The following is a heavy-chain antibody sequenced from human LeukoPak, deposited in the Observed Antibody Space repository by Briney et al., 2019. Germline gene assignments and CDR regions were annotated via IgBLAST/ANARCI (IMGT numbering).Heavy chain of an antibody. J-gene: IGHJ4*03. CDR1: GFTVSSNY. CDR2: IYSGGST. V-gene: IGHV3-66*01. Sequence: PGGSLRLSCAASGFTVSSNYMSWVRQAPGKGLEWVSVIYSGGSTYYADSVKGRFTISRDNSKNTLYLQMNSLRAEDTAVYYCARDLVERGTAYLDYWGQGTTVTVSS. CDR3: ARDLVERGTAYLDY. D-gene: IGHD3/OR15-3a*01.